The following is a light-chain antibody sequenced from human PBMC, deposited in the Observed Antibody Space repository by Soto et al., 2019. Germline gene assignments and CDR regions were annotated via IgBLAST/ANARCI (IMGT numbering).Light chain of an antibody. CDR2: AAS. V-gene: IGKV3-20*01. CDR3: QQHDILPIT. CDR1: QTLSTSF. Sequence: EIVLTQSPGTLSLSPGQRSTLSFMTSQTLSTSFLAWYQQTPGQAPRLLIYAASNRATGIPDRFSGSGSGTDFTLTISRLEPEDFALYYCQQHDILPITFGQGTRLEIK. J-gene: IGKJ5*01.